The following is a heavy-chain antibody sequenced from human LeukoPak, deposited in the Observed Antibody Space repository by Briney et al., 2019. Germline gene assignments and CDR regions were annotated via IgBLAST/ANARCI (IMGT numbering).Heavy chain of an antibody. CDR2: ISGSGDST. Sequence: GGSLRLSCAASGFTFSSYAMSWVRQAPGKGLEWVSAISGSGDSTYYGDSVKGRFTISRDNSKNTLYLQMNSLRAEDTAVYYCAREIERWFDPWGQGTLVTVSS. CDR3: AREIERWFDP. CDR1: GFTFSSYA. J-gene: IGHJ5*02. V-gene: IGHV3-23*01.